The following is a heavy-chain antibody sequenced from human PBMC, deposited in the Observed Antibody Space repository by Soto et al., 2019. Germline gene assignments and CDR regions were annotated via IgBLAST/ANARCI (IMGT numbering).Heavy chain of an antibody. CDR3: ARDLDGLHDDTSGPFPRPG. J-gene: IGHJ1*01. Sequence: SETLSLTCTVSGGSISSDDYYWSWIRQAPGRGLEWIGYIHSSGSIYYNPSLKSRATMSIATAGNQFSLKVSSVTVADTAVYYCARDLDGLHDDTSGPFPRPGWGQGTLVTSPQ. V-gene: IGHV4-30-4*01. CDR2: IHSSGSI. D-gene: IGHD3-22*01. CDR1: GGSISSDDYY.